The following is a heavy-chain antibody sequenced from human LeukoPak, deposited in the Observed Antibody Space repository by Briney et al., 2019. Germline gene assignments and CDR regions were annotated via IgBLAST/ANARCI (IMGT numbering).Heavy chain of an antibody. V-gene: IGHV3-9*01. J-gene: IGHJ6*03. Sequence: GGSLRLSCAASGFTFDDYAMHWVRQAPGKGLEWVSGISWNSGSIGYADSVKGRFTISRDNAKNSLYLQMNSLRAEDTALYYCAKSPLGAHYYCYYYRDVWGKGTTVTVSS. CDR3: AKSPLGAHYYCYYYRDV. CDR1: GFTFDDYA. CDR2: ISWNSGSI. D-gene: IGHD1-26*01.